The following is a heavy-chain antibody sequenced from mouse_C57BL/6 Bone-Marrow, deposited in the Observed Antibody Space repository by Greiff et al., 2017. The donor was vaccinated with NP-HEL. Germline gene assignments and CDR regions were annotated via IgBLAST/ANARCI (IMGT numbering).Heavy chain of an antibody. V-gene: IGHV5-9-1*02. Sequence: EVKLMDSGEGLVKPGGSLKLSCAASGFTFSSYAMSWVRQTPEKRLEWVAYISSGGDYIYYADTVKGRFTISRDNARNTLYLQMSSLKSEDTAMYYCTRDSNYVGFAYWGQGTLVTVSA. CDR1: GFTFSSYA. CDR3: TRDSNYVGFAY. CDR2: ISSGGDYI. D-gene: IGHD2-5*01. J-gene: IGHJ3*01.